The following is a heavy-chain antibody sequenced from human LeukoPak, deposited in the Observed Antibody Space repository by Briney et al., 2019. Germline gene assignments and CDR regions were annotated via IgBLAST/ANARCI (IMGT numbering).Heavy chain of an antibody. D-gene: IGHD3-3*01. CDR3: ARDQGHYDFWSGSPDYYYYYYMDV. V-gene: IGHV7-4-1*02. Sequence: ASVKVSCKASGYTFTSYGISWVRQAPGQGLEWMGWINTNTGNPTYAQGFTGRFVFSLDTSVSTAYLQISSLKAEDTAVYYCARDQGHYDFWSGSPDYYYYYYMDVWGKGTTVTVSS. CDR2: INTNTGNP. CDR1: GYTFTSYG. J-gene: IGHJ6*03.